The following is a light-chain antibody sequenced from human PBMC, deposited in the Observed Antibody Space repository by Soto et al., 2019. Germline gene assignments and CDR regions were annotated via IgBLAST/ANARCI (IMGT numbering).Light chain of an antibody. Sequence: EIVMTQSPGTLSVSPGETATLSCGTSQSVSSNLAWYQQKPGQAPRLLIYGASTRATGVPARFSGSGSGTDFTLTISSLQSEDFAVYYCLQYDDWHRTFGQGTKVDIK. CDR3: LQYDDWHRT. V-gene: IGKV3-15*01. CDR1: QSVSSN. J-gene: IGKJ1*01. CDR2: GAS.